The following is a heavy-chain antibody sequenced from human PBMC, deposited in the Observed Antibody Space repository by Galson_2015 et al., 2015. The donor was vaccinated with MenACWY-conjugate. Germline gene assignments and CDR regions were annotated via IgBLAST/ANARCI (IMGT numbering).Heavy chain of an antibody. Sequence: SVKVSCKASGYTFTSYGVSWVRQAPGQGLEWMGWISAYNGVTNYAQKIQGRFSMTTDTSTTSAYVELRSLTSDDTAVYYCARWGPSSYLLEYWGQGALVTVSS. D-gene: IGHD6-6*01. CDR3: ARWGPSSYLLEY. CDR2: ISAYNGVT. V-gene: IGHV1-18*01. J-gene: IGHJ4*02. CDR1: GYTFTSYG.